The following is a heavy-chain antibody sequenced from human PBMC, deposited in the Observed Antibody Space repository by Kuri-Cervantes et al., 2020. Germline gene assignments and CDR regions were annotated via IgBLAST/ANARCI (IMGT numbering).Heavy chain of an antibody. D-gene: IGHD3-10*01. CDR1: GGSISSSSYY. V-gene: IGHV4-39*07. CDR2: IYHSGST. CDR3: ARVGSKLLIDY. J-gene: IGHJ4*02. Sequence: SETLSLTCTVSGGSISSSSYYWGWIRQPPGKGLEWIGEIYHSGSTNYNPSLKSRVTISVDKSKNQFSLKLSSVTAADTAVYYCARVGSKLLIDYWGQGTLVTVSS.